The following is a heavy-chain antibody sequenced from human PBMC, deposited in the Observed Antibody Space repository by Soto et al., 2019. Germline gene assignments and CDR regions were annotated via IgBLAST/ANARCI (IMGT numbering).Heavy chain of an antibody. V-gene: IGHV1-8*01. CDR2: MNAKSGDT. Sequence: ASVKVSCKASGYTFSDFDIHWLRQASGQGPEWMGWMNAKSGDTFFAQRFQGKFNMTWDTSLSTAYMEVGSLTSDDTAIYYCARGNPFNYAGFDVWGQGTTVTVSS. D-gene: IGHD3-16*01. CDR3: ARGNPFNYAGFDV. J-gene: IGHJ6*02. CDR1: GYTFSDFD.